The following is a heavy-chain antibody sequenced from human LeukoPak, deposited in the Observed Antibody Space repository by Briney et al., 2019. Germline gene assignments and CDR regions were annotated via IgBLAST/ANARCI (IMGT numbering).Heavy chain of an antibody. D-gene: IGHD2-21*02. CDR3: ASGACGGDCYSVSGAFDI. Sequence: PSETLSLTCTVSGGSMSPYYWSWIRQHPGKGLEWIGYIYYSGSTYYNPSLKSRVTISVDTSKNQFSLKLSSVTAADTAVYYCASGACGGDCYSVSGAFDIWGQGTMVTVSS. CDR2: IYYSGST. J-gene: IGHJ3*02. V-gene: IGHV4-59*06. CDR1: GGSMSPYY.